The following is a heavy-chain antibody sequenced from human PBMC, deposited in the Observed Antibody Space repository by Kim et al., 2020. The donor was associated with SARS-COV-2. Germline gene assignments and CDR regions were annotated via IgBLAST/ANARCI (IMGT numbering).Heavy chain of an antibody. CDR3: VGGPAADY. D-gene: IGHD6-25*01. V-gene: IGHV3-7*01. CDR2: INQDGREK. CDR1: GFTLSSYL. J-gene: IGHJ4*02. Sequence: RGSLRLSCAASGFTLSSYLMTWVRQGPGKGLEWVTNINQDGREKYYIDSVRGRFTISRDNAKNSLYLQMNSLRDEDRAVYYCVGGPAADYWGQGTLVTVSS.